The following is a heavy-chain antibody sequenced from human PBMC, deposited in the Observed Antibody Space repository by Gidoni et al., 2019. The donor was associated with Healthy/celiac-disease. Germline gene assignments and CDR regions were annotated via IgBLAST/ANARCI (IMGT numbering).Heavy chain of an antibody. D-gene: IGHD6-19*01. Sequence: QVQLVQSGAEVKKPGSSVKVSCKASGGPFSSYTISWVRQAPGQGLEWMGRIIPILGIANYAQKFQGRVTITADKSTSTAYMELSSLRSEDTAVYYCARARSRDSSGWYQIFDYWGQGTLVTVSS. V-gene: IGHV1-69*02. CDR2: IIPILGIA. J-gene: IGHJ4*02. CDR1: GGPFSSYT. CDR3: ARARSRDSSGWYQIFDY.